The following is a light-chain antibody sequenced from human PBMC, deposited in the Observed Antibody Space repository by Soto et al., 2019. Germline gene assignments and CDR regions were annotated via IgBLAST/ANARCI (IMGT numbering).Light chain of an antibody. V-gene: IGLV1-40*01. CDR1: SSNIGPGYD. Sequence: QSVLTQPPSVSGAPGQRVTISCTGSSSNIGPGYDVHWYQHLPGTAPKLLIYSNTNRPSGVPDRFSGSRSGTSASLAISGLQPEDEADYYCAAWDDSLNALLGTGTKVTVL. J-gene: IGLJ1*01. CDR3: AAWDDSLNAL. CDR2: SNT.